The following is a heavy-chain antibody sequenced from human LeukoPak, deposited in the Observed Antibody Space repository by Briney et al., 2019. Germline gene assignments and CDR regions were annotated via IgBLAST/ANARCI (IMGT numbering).Heavy chain of an antibody. D-gene: IGHD3-22*01. Sequence: GGSLRLSCAASGFTFSRFGMHWVRQAPGKGLEWVAVISYDGSNKYYTDSVKGRFTISRDNSKTTLYLQMNSLRAEDTAVYYCARGSSGYDYWGQGTLVTVSS. V-gene: IGHV3-30*03. CDR2: ISYDGSNK. J-gene: IGHJ4*02. CDR3: ARGSSGYDY. CDR1: GFTFSRFG.